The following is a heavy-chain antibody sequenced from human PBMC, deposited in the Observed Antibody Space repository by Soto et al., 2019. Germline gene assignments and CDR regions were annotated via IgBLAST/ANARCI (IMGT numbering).Heavy chain of an antibody. D-gene: IGHD3-10*01. Sequence: EVQLVESGGGLVQPGGSLRLSCAASGFTVSSNYMSWVRQAPGKGLEWVSVIYSGGSTYYADSVKGRFTISRDNSKNTLYLQINSLRAEDTAVYYCAREVPTEWFGVEGAFDIWGQGTMVTVSS. CDR1: GFTVSSNY. CDR3: AREVPTEWFGVEGAFDI. V-gene: IGHV3-66*01. CDR2: IYSGGST. J-gene: IGHJ3*02.